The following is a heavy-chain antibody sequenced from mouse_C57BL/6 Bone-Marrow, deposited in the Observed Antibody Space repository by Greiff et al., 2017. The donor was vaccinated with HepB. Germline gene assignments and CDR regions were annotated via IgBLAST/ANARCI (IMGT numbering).Heavy chain of an antibody. V-gene: IGHV5-4*01. CDR2: ISDGGSYT. J-gene: IGHJ3*01. CDR3: ARERDYDGFAY. CDR1: GFTFSSYA. D-gene: IGHD2-4*01. Sequence: VQGVESGGGLVKPGGSLKLSCAASGFTFSSYAMSWVRQTPEKRLEWVATISDGGSYTYYPDNVKGRFTISRDNAKNNLYLQMSHLKSEDTAMYYCARERDYDGFAYWGQGTLVTVSA.